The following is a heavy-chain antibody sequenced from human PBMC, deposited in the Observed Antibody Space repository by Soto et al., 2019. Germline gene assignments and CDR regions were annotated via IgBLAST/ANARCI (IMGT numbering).Heavy chain of an antibody. J-gene: IGHJ6*01. V-gene: IGHV1-18*01. CDR1: GYTFSSYG. CDR2: SSPYDDYT. Sequence: QAQLVQSGTEVKKPGASVKVFCKASGYTFSSYGGNWVRQAPGQGLEWMGWSSPYDDYTYYGQKFQGRVTMTTETSTRTAYMELRSLRSDDTAVYYCARGGYYDSSGSRNFHYYGMDVWGQGTTVSVSS. D-gene: IGHD3-22*01. CDR3: ARGGYYDSSGSRNFHYYGMDV.